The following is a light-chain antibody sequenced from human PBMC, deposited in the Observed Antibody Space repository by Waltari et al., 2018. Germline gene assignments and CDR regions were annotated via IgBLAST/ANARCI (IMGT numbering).Light chain of an antibody. CDR2: DVS. CDR3: SSYTSSSSYV. CDR1: SSAVGASHH. J-gene: IGLJ1*01. Sequence: QSALTQPASVSGSPGPSITISCTGTSSAVGASHHVPWYHQRPGNAPKPIIYDVSKRPSGASNRFSGSKSGNTASLTISGLQAEDEADYYCSSYTSSSSYVFGTGTKVTVL. V-gene: IGLV2-14*03.